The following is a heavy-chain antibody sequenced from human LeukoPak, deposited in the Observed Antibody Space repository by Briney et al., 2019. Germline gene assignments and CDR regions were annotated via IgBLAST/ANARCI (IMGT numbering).Heavy chain of an antibody. J-gene: IGHJ4*02. CDR1: GGTFSSYA. V-gene: IGHV1-69*06. CDR3: ARDRASYSSSWYVGFGY. Sequence: GASVKVSCKASGGTFSSYAISWVRQAPGQGLEWMGGIIPIFGTANYAQKFQGRVTITADKSTSTAYMELSSLRSKDTAVYYCARDRASYSSSWYVGFGYWGQGTLVTVSS. CDR2: IIPIFGTA. D-gene: IGHD6-13*01.